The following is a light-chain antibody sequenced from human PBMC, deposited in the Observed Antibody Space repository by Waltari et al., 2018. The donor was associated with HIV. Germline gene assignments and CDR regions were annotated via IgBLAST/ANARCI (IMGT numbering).Light chain of an antibody. CDR2: WAS. CDR3: QQYCWSPWT. V-gene: IGKV4-1*01. CDR1: HCWFQHSVQTNF. Sequence: DIVLTQPSGPLVVSLGERATINCKPCHCWFQHSVQTNFLSCYQQRPGQPPKLLIAWASIRKCVVPSRFSGSGSGTDFTLTISNLQAEDAAVYYCQQYCWSPWTFGQGTKV. J-gene: IGKJ1*01.